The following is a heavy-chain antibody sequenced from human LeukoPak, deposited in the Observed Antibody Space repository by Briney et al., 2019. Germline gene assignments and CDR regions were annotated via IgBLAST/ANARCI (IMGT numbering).Heavy chain of an antibody. J-gene: IGHJ4*02. V-gene: IGHV4-34*01. D-gene: IGHD2-2*02. CDR2: INHSGST. CDR1: GGSISSYY. Sequence: SETLSLTCTVSGGSISSYYWSWIRQPPGKGLEWIGEINHSGSTNYNPSLKTRVTISVDTSNNQFSLKLSSVTAADTAVYYCAKGAVIPIVVVPAAIRYFDYWGQGTLVTVSS. CDR3: AKGAVIPIVVVPAAIRYFDY.